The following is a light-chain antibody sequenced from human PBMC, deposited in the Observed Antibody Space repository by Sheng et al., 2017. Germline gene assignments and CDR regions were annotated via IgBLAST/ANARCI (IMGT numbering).Light chain of an antibody. CDR2: KIL. CDR3: QTWDGNTV. Sequence: SYELTQPPSVSVSPGQTASLTCSGDRLGDKYVCWYQQKSGQSPFWSSMKILSGRQGSLSRFSGSNSGNTATLTISGTQALDEADYYCQTWDGNTVFGGGTKADRP. CDR1: RLGDKY. V-gene: IGLV3-1*01. J-gene: IGLJ2*01.